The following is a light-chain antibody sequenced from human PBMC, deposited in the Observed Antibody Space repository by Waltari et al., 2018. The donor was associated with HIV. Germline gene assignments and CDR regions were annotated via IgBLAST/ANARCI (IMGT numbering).Light chain of an antibody. CDR2: KAS. J-gene: IGKJ1*01. CDR3: QQYNYYRT. Sequence: DVRMTQSPSTLSASVGDRVTITCRTSLSINRWLAWYQQKPGKAPKLLIYKASTLESGVPSRFSGSGSGTEFSLTISSLQPDDIATYFCQQYNYYRTFGPGTKVEIK. CDR1: LSINRW. V-gene: IGKV1-5*03.